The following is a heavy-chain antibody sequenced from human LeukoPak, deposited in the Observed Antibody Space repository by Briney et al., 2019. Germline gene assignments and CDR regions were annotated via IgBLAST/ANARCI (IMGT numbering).Heavy chain of an antibody. J-gene: IGHJ4*02. CDR2: IYHSGDT. V-gene: IGHV4-30-4*01. CDR1: GGSISSGDYY. Sequence: SQTLSLTCTVSGGSISSGDYYWSWIRQTPGKGLEWIGYIYHSGDTYYNPSLKSRVTISVDTSKNQFSLKLSSVTAADTAVYYCARLTGYYHYWGQGTLVTVSS. D-gene: IGHD3-9*01. CDR3: ARLTGYYHY.